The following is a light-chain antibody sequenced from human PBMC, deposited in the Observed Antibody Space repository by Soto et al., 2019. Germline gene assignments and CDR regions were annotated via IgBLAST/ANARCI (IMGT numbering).Light chain of an antibody. CDR2: ETS. J-gene: IGKJ1*01. Sequence: EIGLTQSPGTLSFSAGERATLSCRASQSVSAGYFAWYQQKPGQAPRLLMYETSSRTTGTPDRFSGSGSGTDFTLTITRLEPEDFAVYYCKQYASSRTFGQGTKVDIK. CDR1: QSVSAGY. V-gene: IGKV3-20*01. CDR3: KQYASSRT.